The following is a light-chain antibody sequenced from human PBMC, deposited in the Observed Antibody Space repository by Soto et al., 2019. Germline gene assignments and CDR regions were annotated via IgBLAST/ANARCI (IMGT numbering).Light chain of an antibody. CDR2: GSS. J-gene: IGKJ3*01. CDR3: QQVNSPPSFT. CDR1: QGISSS. Sequence: DIQLTQSPSFLSASVGDRVTITCRASQGISSSLAWYQQKPGKAPKLLIYGSSSLQGGVPSRFSGSASGTEFTLTISSLQPEDFATYSCQQVNSPPSFTFGPGTKVDI. V-gene: IGKV1-9*01.